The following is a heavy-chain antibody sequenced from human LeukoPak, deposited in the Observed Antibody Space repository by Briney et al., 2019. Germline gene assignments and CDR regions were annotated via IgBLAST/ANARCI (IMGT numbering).Heavy chain of an antibody. Sequence: ASVKVSCKASGYTFIAYYIHWVRQAPGQGLEWMGWINPNSGGTNFLQEFQGRVTMTRDTSINTAYMELYSLTSDDTAVYYCARGGANREAFDIWGQGTMVTVSS. CDR3: ARGGANREAFDI. CDR1: GYTFIAYY. V-gene: IGHV1-2*02. D-gene: IGHD1-26*01. J-gene: IGHJ3*02. CDR2: INPNSGGT.